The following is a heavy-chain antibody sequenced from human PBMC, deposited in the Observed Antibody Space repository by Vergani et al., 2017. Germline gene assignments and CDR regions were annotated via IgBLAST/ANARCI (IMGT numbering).Heavy chain of an antibody. D-gene: IGHD5-24*01. V-gene: IGHV4-59*01. J-gene: IGHJ3*02. CDR2: IYYSGST. CDR3: AGARGPGDAFDI. CDR1: GGPISSYY. Sequence: QVQLQQWGAGLLKPSETLSLTCTVSGGPISSYYWSWIRQPPGKGLEWIGYIYYSGSTNYNPSLKSRVTISVDTSKNQFSLKQSSVTAADTAVYYCAGARGPGDAFDIWGQGTMVTVSS.